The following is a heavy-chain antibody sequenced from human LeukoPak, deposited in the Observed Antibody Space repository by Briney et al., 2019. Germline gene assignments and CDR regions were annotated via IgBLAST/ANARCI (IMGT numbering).Heavy chain of an antibody. Sequence: SETLSLTCAVSGYSISSGYYWGWIRQPPGKGLEWLGSIYHSGSTYYNPSLKSRVTISVDTSKNQFSLKLSSVTAADTAVYYCARTPSITIFGVVIMPTQFDYWGQGTLVTVSS. CDR1: GYSISSGYY. D-gene: IGHD3-3*01. CDR2: IYHSGST. CDR3: ARTPSITIFGVVIMPTQFDY. J-gene: IGHJ4*02. V-gene: IGHV4-38-2*01.